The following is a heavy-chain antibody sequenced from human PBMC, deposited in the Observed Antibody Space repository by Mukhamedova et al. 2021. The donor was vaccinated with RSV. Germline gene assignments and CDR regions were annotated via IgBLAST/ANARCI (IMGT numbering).Heavy chain of an antibody. Sequence: GQGLEWMGWISTYNGHTNYAPTFRDRVTMTTDTPTSTVFVEWRTLRSDATAVYFCARRPYGVSIDLWGQGTLASVSS. D-gene: IGHD3-3*01. CDR3: ARRPYGVSIDL. V-gene: IGHV1-18*01. J-gene: IGHJ5*02. CDR2: ISTYNGHT.